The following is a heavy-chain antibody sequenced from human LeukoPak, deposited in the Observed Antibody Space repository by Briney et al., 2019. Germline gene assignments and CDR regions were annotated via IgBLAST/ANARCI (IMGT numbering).Heavy chain of an antibody. Sequence: QPGASLRLSCAASGFTFSSHAMSWVRQAPGKGLEWVSGISGSGDTTYYADSVRGRFTISRDNSKSTLYLQMNSLRVEDTAVYYCAKVPVQPATIRSGWFDPWGQGTLVTVSS. D-gene: IGHD2-2*02. CDR1: GFTFSSHA. CDR2: ISGSGDTT. J-gene: IGHJ5*02. CDR3: AKVPVQPATIRSGWFDP. V-gene: IGHV3-23*01.